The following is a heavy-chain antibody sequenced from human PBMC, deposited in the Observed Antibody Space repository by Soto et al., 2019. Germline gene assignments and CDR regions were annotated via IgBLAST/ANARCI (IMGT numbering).Heavy chain of an antibody. CDR3: ARARDGYVRSIY. CDR2: IYYSGST. D-gene: IGHD5-12*01. J-gene: IGHJ4*02. CDR1: GGSISGGGYY. V-gene: IGHV4-31*03. Sequence: QVQLQESGPGLVKPSQTLSLTCTVSGGSISGGGYYWSWIRQHPGKGLEWIGYIYYSGSTYYNPSLKSRVXSXFXRSKNQFSLELSSVTAADTAVYYCARARDGYVRSIYWGQGTLVTVSS.